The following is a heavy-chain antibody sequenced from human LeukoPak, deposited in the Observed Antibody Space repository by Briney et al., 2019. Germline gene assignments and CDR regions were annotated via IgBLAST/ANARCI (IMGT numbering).Heavy chain of an antibody. V-gene: IGHV4-34*01. Sequence: PSETLSLTCAVYGGSFSGYYWSWIRQPPGKGLEWIGEINHSGSTNYNPSLKSRVIISVDTSKNQFSLKLSSVTAADTAVYYCARDAYYYDSSGYFTQGYYYYYMDVWGKGTTVTISS. CDR1: GGSFSGYY. CDR3: ARDAYYYDSSGYFTQGYYYYYMDV. J-gene: IGHJ6*03. CDR2: INHSGST. D-gene: IGHD3-22*01.